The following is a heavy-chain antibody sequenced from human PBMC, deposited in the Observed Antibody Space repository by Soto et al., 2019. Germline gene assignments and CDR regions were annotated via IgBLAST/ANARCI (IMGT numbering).Heavy chain of an antibody. CDR1: GYTFTSYG. CDR3: ARDIVLMVYATPDGAFDI. Sequence: ASVKVSCKASGYTFTSYGISWVRQAPGQGLEWMGWISAYNGNTNYARKLQGRVTMTTDTSTSTAYMELRSLRSDDTAVYYCARDIVLMVYATPDGAFDIWGQGTMVTVSS. CDR2: ISAYNGNT. V-gene: IGHV1-18*01. J-gene: IGHJ3*02. D-gene: IGHD2-8*01.